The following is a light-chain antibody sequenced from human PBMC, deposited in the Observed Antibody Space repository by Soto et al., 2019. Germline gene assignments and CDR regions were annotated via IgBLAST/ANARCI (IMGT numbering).Light chain of an antibody. CDR2: GAS. V-gene: IGKV3-20*01. CDR1: QSVSSNY. CDR3: QQYGSSLLT. Sequence: EIVLTQSPGTLPLSPGERATLSCRASQSVSSNYLAWYQQIPGQSPRLLIYGASSRATGIPDRFSGSGSGTDFTLTISRLEPEDFAVYYCQQYGSSLLTFGPGTKVDIK. J-gene: IGKJ3*01.